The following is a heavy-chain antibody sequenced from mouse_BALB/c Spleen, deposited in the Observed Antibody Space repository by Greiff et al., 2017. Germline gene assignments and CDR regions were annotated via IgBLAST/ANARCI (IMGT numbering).Heavy chain of an antibody. V-gene: IGHV5-17*02. Sequence: EVQLVESGGGLVQPGGSRKLSCAASGFTFSSFGMHWVRQAPEKGLEWVAYISSGSSTIYYADTVKGRFTISRDNPKNTLFLQMTSLRSEDTAMYYCARRGYTGTANYFDYWGQGTTLTVSS. CDR2: ISSGSSTI. CDR3: ARRGYTGTANYFDY. J-gene: IGHJ2*01. D-gene: IGHD4-1*01. CDR1: GFTFSSFG.